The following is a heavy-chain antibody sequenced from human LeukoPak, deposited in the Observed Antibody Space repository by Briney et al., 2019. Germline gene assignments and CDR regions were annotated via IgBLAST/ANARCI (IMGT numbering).Heavy chain of an antibody. CDR2: IYYSGST. Sequence: PSETLSLTCTVSGGSISSYYWSWIRQPPGKGLEWIGYIYYSGSTNYNPSLKSRVTISVDTSKNQFSLKLSSVTAADTAVYYCARHGGAVAGTDDAFDIWGQGTMVTVSS. D-gene: IGHD6-19*01. CDR3: ARHGGAVAGTDDAFDI. CDR1: GGSISSYY. J-gene: IGHJ3*02. V-gene: IGHV4-59*08.